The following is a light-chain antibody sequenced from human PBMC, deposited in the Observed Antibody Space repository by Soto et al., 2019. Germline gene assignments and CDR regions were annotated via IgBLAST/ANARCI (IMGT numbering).Light chain of an antibody. V-gene: IGKV3-11*01. Sequence: IALKQSPATVSLSPGQRATLSCRASQSVSRYLAWYQQKPGQAPRLLIYDASNRATGIPARFSGSGSGTDFTLTISSLEPEDFTVYWCQQYDKWPPTFGQGTLLEIK. CDR1: QSVSRY. J-gene: IGKJ5*01. CDR2: DAS. CDR3: QQYDKWPPT.